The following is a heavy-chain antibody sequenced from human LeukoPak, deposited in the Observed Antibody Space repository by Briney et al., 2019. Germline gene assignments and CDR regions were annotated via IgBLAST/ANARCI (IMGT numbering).Heavy chain of an antibody. J-gene: IGHJ6*02. CDR1: GFTFSSYE. V-gene: IGHV3-48*03. CDR3: ARVTGDDCSSTSCYDDYYYYGMDV. Sequence: PGGSLRLSCAASGFTFSSYEMNWVRQAPGKGLEWVSYISSSGSTIYYADSVKGRFTISRDNAKNSLYLQMNSLRAEDTAVYYCARVTGDDCSSTSCYDDYYYYGMDVWGQGTTVTVSS. CDR2: ISSSGSTI. D-gene: IGHD2-2*01.